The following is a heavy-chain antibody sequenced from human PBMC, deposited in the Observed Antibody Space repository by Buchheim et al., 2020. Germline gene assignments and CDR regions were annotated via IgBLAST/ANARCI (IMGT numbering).Heavy chain of an antibody. D-gene: IGHD4/OR15-4a*01. J-gene: IGHJ4*02. V-gene: IGHV3-33*01. CDR2: IWYDGSNK. Sequence: QVQLVESGGGVVQPGRSLRLSRAASGFTFSSSGMHWVRQAPGKGLEWVAVIWYDGSNKYYADSVKGRFTISRDNSKNTLYLQMNSLRAEDTAVYSCARDEVRIGAGHFDYWGQGTL. CDR3: ARDEVRIGAGHFDY. CDR1: GFTFSSSG.